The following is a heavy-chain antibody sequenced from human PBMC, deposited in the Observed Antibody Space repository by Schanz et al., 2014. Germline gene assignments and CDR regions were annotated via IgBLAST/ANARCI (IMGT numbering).Heavy chain of an antibody. Sequence: QVLLVQSGAEVKKPGASVKVSCKASGYSFTSYDINWVRQATGQGLEWMGWMTPNSGNTGYAQKFQGRVTMSRNPSISTAYMELSSLRSEDTAVYYCARAAPDSSAYYPDIWGQGTMVIVSS. CDR3: ARAAPDSSAYYPDI. J-gene: IGHJ3*02. V-gene: IGHV1-8*02. D-gene: IGHD3-22*01. CDR2: MTPNSGNT. CDR1: GYSFTSYD.